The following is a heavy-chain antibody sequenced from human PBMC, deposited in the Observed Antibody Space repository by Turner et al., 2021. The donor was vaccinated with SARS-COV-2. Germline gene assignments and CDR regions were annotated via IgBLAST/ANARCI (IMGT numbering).Heavy chain of an antibody. V-gene: IGHV3-33*06. Sequence: QVQLVESGGGVVQPGRSLRLSCAASGFTFSSYGMHWVRQAPGKGLEWVAVIWYDGSNKFYADSVKGRFTISRDNSKNTLYLQMNSLRAEDTAVYYCANLWFGELSTDYWGQGTLVTVSS. D-gene: IGHD3-10*01. CDR1: GFTFSSYG. J-gene: IGHJ4*02. CDR2: IWYDGSNK. CDR3: ANLWFGELSTDY.